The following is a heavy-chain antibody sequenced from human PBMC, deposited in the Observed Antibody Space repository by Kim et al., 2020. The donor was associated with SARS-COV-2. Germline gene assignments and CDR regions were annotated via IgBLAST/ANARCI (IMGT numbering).Heavy chain of an antibody. D-gene: IGHD3-10*01. CDR2: MNPNSGNT. CDR1: GYTFTSYD. J-gene: IGHJ4*02. V-gene: IGHV1-8*01. CDR3: ATYYYGSGNEGWE. Sequence: ASVKVSCKASGYTFTSYDINWVRQATGQGLEWMGWMNPNSGNTGYAQKFQGRVTMTRNTSISTAYMELSSLRSEDTAVYYCATYYYGSGNEGWEWGQGTLVTVSS.